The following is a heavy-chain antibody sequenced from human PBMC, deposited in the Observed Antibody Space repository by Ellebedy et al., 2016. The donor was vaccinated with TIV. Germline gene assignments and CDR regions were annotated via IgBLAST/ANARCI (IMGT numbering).Heavy chain of an antibody. CDR2: IIPILGIA. V-gene: IGHV1-69*04. CDR3: ASGGVGDQWLGAFDI. Sequence: SVKVSCXASGGTFSSYAISWVRQAPGQGLEWMGRIIPILGIANYAQKFQGRVTITADKSTSTAYMELSSLRSEDTAVYYCASGGVGDQWLGAFDIWGQGTMVTVSS. CDR1: GGTFSSYA. D-gene: IGHD3-16*01. J-gene: IGHJ3*02.